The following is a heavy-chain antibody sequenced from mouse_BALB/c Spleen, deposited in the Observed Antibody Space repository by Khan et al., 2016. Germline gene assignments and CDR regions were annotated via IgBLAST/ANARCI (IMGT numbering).Heavy chain of an antibody. CDR3: ARCADDGTYYAMDY. J-gene: IGHJ4*01. CDR1: GYSITSDYA. CDR2: ISYSGST. Sequence: EVQLVESGPGLVKPSQSLSLTCTVTGYSITSDYAWNWLRQFPGNKLEWMGYISYSGSTTYNPSLKSRISITRDTSKNQFFLQLNSVTTEDTATYNGARCADDGTYYAMDYWGQGTSVTVSS. D-gene: IGHD2-12*01. V-gene: IGHV3-2*02.